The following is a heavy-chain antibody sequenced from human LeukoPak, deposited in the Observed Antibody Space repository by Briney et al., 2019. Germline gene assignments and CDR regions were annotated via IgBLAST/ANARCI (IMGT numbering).Heavy chain of an antibody. CDR1: GYTFTNYG. V-gene: IGHV1-18*01. J-gene: IGHJ4*02. CDR3: ARGIITMIVVVIDEFDY. D-gene: IGHD3-22*01. Sequence: ASVKVSCKASGYTFTNYGISWVRQAPGQGLEWMGWINTYNGNTNYAQKLRGRVTMTTDTSTSTAYMELRSLRSDDTAVYYCARGIITMIVVVIDEFDYWGQGTLVTVSS. CDR2: INTYNGNT.